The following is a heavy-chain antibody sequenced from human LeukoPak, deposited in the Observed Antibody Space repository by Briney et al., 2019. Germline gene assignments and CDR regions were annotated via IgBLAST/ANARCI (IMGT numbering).Heavy chain of an antibody. J-gene: IGHJ4*02. CDR3: ARQAGSGTYYFDY. D-gene: IGHD3-10*01. V-gene: IGHV5-51*01. Sequence: GESLKISCKGSGYSFTSYWIGWVRQMPGKGLEWMGLIYPGDSETRYSPSFQGQVTLSVDKSITTAYLQWTSLKASDTAIYYCARQAGSGTYYFDYWGQGTPVTVSS. CDR2: IYPGDSET. CDR1: GYSFTSYW.